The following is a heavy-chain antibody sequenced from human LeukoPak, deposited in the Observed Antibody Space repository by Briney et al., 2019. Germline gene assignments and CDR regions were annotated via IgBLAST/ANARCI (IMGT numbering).Heavy chain of an antibody. D-gene: IGHD3-3*01. Sequence: ASVKVSCKASGYTFTGYYMHWVRQAPGQGLEWMGGINPNSGGTNYAQKFQGRVTMTRDTSISTAYMELSRLRSDDTAVYYCARHLFSLRFLEWLPHFDYWGQGTLVTVSS. J-gene: IGHJ4*02. CDR1: GYTFTGYY. CDR3: ARHLFSLRFLEWLPHFDY. CDR2: INPNSGGT. V-gene: IGHV1-2*02.